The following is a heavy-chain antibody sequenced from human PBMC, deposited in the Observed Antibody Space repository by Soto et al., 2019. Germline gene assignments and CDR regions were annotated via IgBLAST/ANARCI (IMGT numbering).Heavy chain of an antibody. CDR1: GYTFSDYA. D-gene: IGHD2-15*01. Sequence: QVPLVQSGGEVKKPGASVKVSCQASGYTFSDYAISWVRQAPGQGLEWMGWISASTRNTDQAQNFQGRVIMTLDTSTNTAYMELRSLRSDDTAVYCCVRCYCSVGSCYACWHFDLWGRGTLVTVSS. J-gene: IGHJ2*01. CDR2: ISASTRNT. CDR3: VRCYCSVGSCYACWHFDL. V-gene: IGHV1-18*01.